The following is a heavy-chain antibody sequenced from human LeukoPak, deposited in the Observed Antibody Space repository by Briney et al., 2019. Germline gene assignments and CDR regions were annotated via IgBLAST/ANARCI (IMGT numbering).Heavy chain of an antibody. CDR2: ISGSSNTI. J-gene: IGHJ4*02. V-gene: IGHV3-48*01. CDR1: GFTFSADS. Sequence: PGGSLRLSCAASGFTFSADSMNWVRQAPGKGLEWLSYISGSSNTIYYADSVKGRFTISRDNAKNSLYLQMTSLRAEDTAVYFCTRALVAATRNFDYWGQGTLVTVSS. CDR3: TRALVAATRNFDY. D-gene: IGHD6-13*01.